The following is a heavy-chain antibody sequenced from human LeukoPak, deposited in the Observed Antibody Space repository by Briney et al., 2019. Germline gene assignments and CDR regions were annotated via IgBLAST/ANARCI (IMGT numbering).Heavy chain of an antibody. CDR1: GGSISSSSYY. Sequence: MSSETLSLTCTVSGGSISSSSYYWGWIRQPPGKGLEWIGSIYYSGSTYYNPSLKSRVTISVDKSKNQLSLKLSSVTAADTAVYYCARVVRFTFGGVGYYFDYWGQGTLVTVSS. J-gene: IGHJ4*02. D-gene: IGHD3-16*01. CDR3: ARVVRFTFGGVGYYFDY. CDR2: IYYSGST. V-gene: IGHV4-39*07.